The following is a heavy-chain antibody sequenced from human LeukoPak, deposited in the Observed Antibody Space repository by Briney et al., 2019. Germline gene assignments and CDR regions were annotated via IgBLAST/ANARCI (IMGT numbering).Heavy chain of an antibody. D-gene: IGHD3-9*01. V-gene: IGHV1-8*01. CDR1: GYTFTSYD. CDR2: MDPNSGNT. Sequence: ASVKVSCKASGYTFTSYDINWVRQATGQGLEWMGWMDPNSGNTGYAQKFQGRVTMTRNTSISTAYMELSSLRSEDTAVYYCARGIKAVSRYFDWSNRNDPWGQGTLVTVSS. CDR3: ARGIKAVSRYFDWSNRNDP. J-gene: IGHJ5*02.